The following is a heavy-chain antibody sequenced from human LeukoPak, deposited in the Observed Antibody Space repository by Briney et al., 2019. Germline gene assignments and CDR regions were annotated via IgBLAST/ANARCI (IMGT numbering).Heavy chain of an antibody. CDR3: AREAQAHNFDY. CDR1: GGSISSYY. Sequence: SSETLSLTCTVSGGSISSYYWSWIRQPPGKGLEWIGYIYYSGSTNYNPSLKSRVTISVDTSKNQFSLNLSSVTAADTAVYYCAREAQAHNFDYWGQGTLVTVSS. J-gene: IGHJ4*02. V-gene: IGHV4-59*01. CDR2: IYYSGST.